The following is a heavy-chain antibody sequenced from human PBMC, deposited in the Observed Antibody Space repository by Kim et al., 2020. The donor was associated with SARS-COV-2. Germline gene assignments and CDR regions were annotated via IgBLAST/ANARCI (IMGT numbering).Heavy chain of an antibody. V-gene: IGHV3-11*03. Sequence: GGSLRLSCVGSGFAFSDHNMAWIRQAPGKGLEWISFISSTSAYSDYSNSTKGRLTVSRDNAKNSLFLHLNNLRVEDTAVYYCASAGSTASRLFGFWGEG. J-gene: IGHJ3*01. CDR3: ASAGSTASRLFGF. D-gene: IGHD2-21*02. CDR2: ISSTSAYS. CDR1: GFAFSDHN.